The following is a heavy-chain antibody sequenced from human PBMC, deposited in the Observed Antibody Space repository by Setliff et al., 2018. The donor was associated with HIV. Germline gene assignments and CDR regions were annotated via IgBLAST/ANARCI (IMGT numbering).Heavy chain of an antibody. J-gene: IGHJ6*02. D-gene: IGHD3-10*01. CDR2: VNPNSGDA. CDR3: ARNFGLSPSGKYYYYYGMDI. Sequence: ASVKVSCNASGYTFTGHYLHWVRQAPGQGLEWLGWVNPNSGDAIYAQNFQGRVTMTRDTSINAAYMELRGLRSDDTAVYYCARNFGLSPSGKYYYYYGMDIWGQGTTVTVSS. V-gene: IGHV1-2*02. CDR1: GYTFTGHY.